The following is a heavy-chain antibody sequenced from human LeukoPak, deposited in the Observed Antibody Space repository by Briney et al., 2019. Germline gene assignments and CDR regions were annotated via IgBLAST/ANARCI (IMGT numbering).Heavy chain of an antibody. J-gene: IGHJ5*02. D-gene: IGHD3-10*01. CDR3: ARHEVRGIESWFDP. CDR2: IYYSGST. V-gene: IGHV4-59*08. CDR1: GGSISSYY. Sequence: PSETLSLTCTVSGGSISSYYWSWIRQPPGKGLEWIGYIYYSGSTNYNPSLKSRVTTSVDTSKNQFSLKLSSVTAADTAVYYCARHEVRGIESWFDPWGQGTLVTVSS.